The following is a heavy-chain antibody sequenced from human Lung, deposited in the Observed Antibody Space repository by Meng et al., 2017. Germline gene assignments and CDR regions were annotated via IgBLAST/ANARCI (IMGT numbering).Heavy chain of an antibody. CDR2: INHSGST. CDR1: GGSFSDYY. CDR3: ARGPTTMAHDFDY. V-gene: IGHV4-34*01. J-gene: IGHJ4*02. Sequence: QGQLQRWGGGLLERSETLSRTCVVSGGSFSDYYWSWIRQPPGKGLEWIGEINHSGSTNYNPSLESRATISVDTSQNNLSLKLSSVTAADSAVYYCARGPTTMAHDFDYWGQGTLVTVSS. D-gene: IGHD4-11*01.